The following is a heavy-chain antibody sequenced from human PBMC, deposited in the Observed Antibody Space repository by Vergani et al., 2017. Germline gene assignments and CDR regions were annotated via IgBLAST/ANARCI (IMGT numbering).Heavy chain of an antibody. CDR3: ATQPIVGCSSTSCYGWFDP. D-gene: IGHD2-2*01. CDR1: GYTLTELS. Sequence: QVQLVQSGAEVKKPGASVKVSCKVSGYTLTELSMHWVRQAPGKGLEWMGGFDPEDGETIYAQKFQGRVTMTEDTSTDTGYMELSSLRSEDTAVYYCATQPIVGCSSTSCYGWFDPWGQGTLVTVSS. CDR2: FDPEDGET. J-gene: IGHJ5*02. V-gene: IGHV1-24*01.